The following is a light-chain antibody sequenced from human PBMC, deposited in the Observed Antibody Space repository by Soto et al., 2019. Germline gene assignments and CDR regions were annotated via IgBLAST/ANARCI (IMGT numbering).Light chain of an antibody. CDR1: QSISSW. CDR3: QNYNTAPRT. CDR2: DAS. V-gene: IGKV1-5*01. J-gene: IGKJ1*01. Sequence: DIQMTQSPSTLSASVGDRVTITCRASQSISSWLAWYQQKPGKAPKLLIYDASSLESGVPSRFSGSGSGTEFTLTISSLQPEDVATYYCQNYNTAPRTFGQGTKVEIK.